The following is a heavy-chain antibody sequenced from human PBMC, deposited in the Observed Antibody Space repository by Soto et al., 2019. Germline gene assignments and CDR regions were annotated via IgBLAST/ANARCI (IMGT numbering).Heavy chain of an antibody. D-gene: IGHD3-9*01. CDR3: ARVYYDILTGPNWFDP. J-gene: IGHJ5*02. Sequence: SETLSLTCTVSGGSISSYYWSWIRQPPGKGLKWIGYIYYSGSTNYNPSLKSRVTISVDTSKNQFSLKLSSVTAADTAVYYCARVYYDILTGPNWFDPWGQGTLVTVSS. CDR2: IYYSGST. V-gene: IGHV4-59*01. CDR1: GGSISSYY.